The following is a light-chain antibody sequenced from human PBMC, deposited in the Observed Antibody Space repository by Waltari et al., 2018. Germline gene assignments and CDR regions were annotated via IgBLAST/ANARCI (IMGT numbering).Light chain of an antibody. CDR2: ASS. V-gene: IGKV1-39*01. CDR1: QTISNY. CDR3: QQTYSTLTWT. J-gene: IGKJ1*01. Sequence: DIQMTQSPSSLSASVGDRVTITCRASQTISNYLSWYQQKPGKDPKHLIYASSTLQSGVPSRFSGSGSGTDFTLTISSLQPEDFATYYCQQTYSTLTWTFGQGTKVEIK.